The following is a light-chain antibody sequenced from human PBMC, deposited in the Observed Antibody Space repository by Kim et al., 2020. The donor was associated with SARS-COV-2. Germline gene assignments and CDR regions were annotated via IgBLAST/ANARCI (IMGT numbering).Light chain of an antibody. CDR3: QVWDSNSDLVV. CDR2: DDR. CDR1: NIASRS. Sequence: SYELTQPPSVSVAPGETARITCGGNNIASRSVHWYQQKPGQAPVLVMSDDRKRPSGIPERFSGSNSGNTAALTISRVEAGDEADYFCQVWDSNSDLVVFGRGTKLTVL. J-gene: IGLJ2*01. V-gene: IGLV3-21*04.